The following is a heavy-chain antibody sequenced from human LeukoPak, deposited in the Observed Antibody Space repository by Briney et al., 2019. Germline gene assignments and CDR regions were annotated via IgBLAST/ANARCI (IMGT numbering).Heavy chain of an antibody. CDR2: IIPIFGTA. J-gene: IGHJ6*02. V-gene: IGHV1-69*13. CDR3: ARDSEYDILTGRVVPSGMDV. Sequence: ASVKVSCKASGGTFSSYAISWVRQAPGQGLEWMGGIIPIFGTANYAQKFQGRVTITADESTSTAYMELSSLRSEDTAVYYCARDSEYDILTGRVVPSGMDVWGQGTTVTVSS. CDR1: GGTFSSYA. D-gene: IGHD3-9*01.